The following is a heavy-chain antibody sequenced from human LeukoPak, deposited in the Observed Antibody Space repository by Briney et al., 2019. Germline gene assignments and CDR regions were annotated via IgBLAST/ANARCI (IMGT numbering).Heavy chain of an antibody. V-gene: IGHV1-8*03. J-gene: IGHJ5*02. CDR3: ARGGYCSSTSCYTGDWFDP. CDR2: MNPNSGNT. D-gene: IGHD2-2*02. Sequence: GASVKVSCKASGHTFTSYDINWVRQATGQGLEWMGWMNPNSGNTGYAQKFQGRVTITRNTSISTAYMELSSLRSEDTAVYYCARGGYCSSTSCYTGDWFDPWGQGTLVTVSS. CDR1: GHTFTSYD.